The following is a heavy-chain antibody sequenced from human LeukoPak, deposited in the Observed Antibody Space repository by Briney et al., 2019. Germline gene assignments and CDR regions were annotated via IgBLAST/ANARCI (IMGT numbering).Heavy chain of an antibody. V-gene: IGHV3-43D*03. CDR2: ISWDGGST. Sequence: GGSLRLSCAASGFTFDDYAMHWVRQAPGKGLEWVSLISWDGGSTYYADSVKGRFTISRDNSKNSLYLQMNSLRAEDTALYYCAKDMYNWNVNYYYYGMDVWGQGTTVTVSS. CDR3: AKDMYNWNVNYYYYGMDV. CDR1: GFTFDDYA. J-gene: IGHJ6*02. D-gene: IGHD1-1*01.